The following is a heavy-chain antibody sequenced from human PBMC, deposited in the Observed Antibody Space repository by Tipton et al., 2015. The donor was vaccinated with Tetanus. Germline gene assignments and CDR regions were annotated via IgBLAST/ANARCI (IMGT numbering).Heavy chain of an antibody. D-gene: IGHD2-2*02. CDR1: GFSFSDSY. J-gene: IGHJ4*02. CDR3: AKSLYGGTDY. Sequence: SLRLSCAASGFSFSDSYMSWIRQAPGKGLEWVSTISGGGHNTHYADSVQGRFTISRDNSKNTMYLQMNSLRAEDTAVYYCAKSLYGGTDYWGQGTLVTVSP. V-gene: IGHV3-23*01. CDR2: ISGGGHNT.